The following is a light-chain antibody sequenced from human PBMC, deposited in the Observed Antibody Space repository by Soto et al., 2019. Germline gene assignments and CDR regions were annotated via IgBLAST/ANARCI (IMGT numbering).Light chain of an antibody. CDR1: QSVSISY. J-gene: IGKJ4*01. CDR2: GAS. CDR3: QQYVSSPLT. V-gene: IGKV3-20*01. Sequence: EIVMTESPATLSVSPGERATLSCRASQSVSISYLAWYQQKPGQAPRLLIYGASSRATGIPDRFSGSGSGTDFTLTISRLEPEDFAVYYCQQYVSSPLTFGGGTKVDIK.